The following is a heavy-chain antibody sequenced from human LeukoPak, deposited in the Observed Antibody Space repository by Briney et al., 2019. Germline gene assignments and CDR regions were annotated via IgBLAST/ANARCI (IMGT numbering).Heavy chain of an antibody. J-gene: IGHJ5*02. D-gene: IGHD2-2*01. CDR2: IYPGDSDT. CDR3: ARQIVVSTDHNWFDP. CDR1: GYSFTSYW. V-gene: IGHV5-51*01. Sequence: GESLKISCKGSGYSFTSYWIGWVRQMPGKGLEWMGIIYPGDSDTSYSPSFQGQVTISADKPISTAYLQWSSLKASDTAMYYCARQIVVSTDHNWFDPWGQGTLVTVSS.